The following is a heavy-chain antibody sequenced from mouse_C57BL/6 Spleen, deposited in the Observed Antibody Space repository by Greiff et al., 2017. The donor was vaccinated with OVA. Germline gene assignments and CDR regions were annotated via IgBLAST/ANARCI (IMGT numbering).Heavy chain of an antibody. D-gene: IGHD3-2*02. CDR3: ASCKLDSSGQAWFAD. Sequence: QVQLQQPGAELVMPGASVKLSCKASGYTFTSYWMHWVKQRPGQGLEWIGAIDPSDSYTNYNQKFKGKSTLTVDTSSSTAYLQLSSLTSEDSAVYYCASCKLDSSGQAWFADWGQGTRVTVSA. J-gene: IGHJ3*01. CDR1: GYTFTSYW. CDR2: IDPSDSYT. V-gene: IGHV1-69*01.